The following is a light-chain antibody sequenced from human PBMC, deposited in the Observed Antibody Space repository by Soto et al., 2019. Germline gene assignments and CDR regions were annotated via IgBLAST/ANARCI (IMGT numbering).Light chain of an antibody. V-gene: IGKV3-15*01. J-gene: IGKJ1*01. CDR2: DTS. Sequence: EIVMTQSPSTLSVSPWQRATLSFSASQSVSSNLALYQQKPGQAPRLLIYDTSTRATGIPARFSGSGSGTEFTLTISSLQSEDFAVYYCQQYNNWPPWTFGQGTKVDIK. CDR3: QQYNNWPPWT. CDR1: QSVSSN.